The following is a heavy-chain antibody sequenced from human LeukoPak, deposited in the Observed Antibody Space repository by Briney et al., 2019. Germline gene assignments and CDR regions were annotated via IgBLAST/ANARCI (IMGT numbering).Heavy chain of an antibody. CDR1: GFNFSSYG. Sequence: GGSLRLSCGASGFNFSSYGMHWVRQAPDKGLEWVAFIRYDGSNKNYADSVKGRFTISRDNSKNTLYLQTNSLRAEDTAVYYCAKVYEYGDNDWFDSWGQGTLVTVSS. J-gene: IGHJ5*01. D-gene: IGHD4-17*01. CDR2: IRYDGSNK. CDR3: AKVYEYGDNDWFDS. V-gene: IGHV3-30*02.